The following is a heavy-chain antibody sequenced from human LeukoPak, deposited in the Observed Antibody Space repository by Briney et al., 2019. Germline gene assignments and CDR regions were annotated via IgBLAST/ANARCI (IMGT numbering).Heavy chain of an antibody. CDR1: GFTVSSNY. V-gene: IGHV3-53*01. CDR2: IYSAGST. D-gene: IGHD2-2*01. Sequence: GGSLTLSCAASGFTVSSNYMSWVRQAPGKGLEWVSVIYSAGSTYYADSVKGRFTISRDNSKNTLYLQMNRLRAEDTAVYFCARGHCSSTRCYYYHYGLDVWGQGTTVTVSS. CDR3: ARGHCSSTRCYYYHYGLDV. J-gene: IGHJ6*02.